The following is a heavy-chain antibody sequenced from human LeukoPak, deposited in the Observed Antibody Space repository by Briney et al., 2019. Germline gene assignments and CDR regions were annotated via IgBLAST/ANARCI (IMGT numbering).Heavy chain of an antibody. CDR3: ASPPRGSSSWYSRYFDY. J-gene: IGHJ4*02. Sequence: PSETLSLTCAVYGGSFSGYYWSWIRQPPGKGLEWIGEINHSGSTNYNPSLKSRVTISVDTSKNQFSLKLSSVTAAGTAVYYCASPPRGSSSWYSRYFDYWGQGTLVTVSS. CDR1: GGSFSGYY. V-gene: IGHV4-34*01. D-gene: IGHD6-13*01. CDR2: INHSGST.